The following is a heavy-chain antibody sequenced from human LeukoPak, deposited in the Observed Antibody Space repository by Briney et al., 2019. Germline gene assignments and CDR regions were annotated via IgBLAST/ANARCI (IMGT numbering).Heavy chain of an antibody. V-gene: IGHV4-34*01. CDR3: VRGNWNYGSRS. CDR2: INHIGRT. Sequence: SETLSLTCADYGGSFSGYCWIWIRQSPGKGLEWIGEINHIGRTNYNPSLKSRITMSVDKSKNQFSLKLTSMTAADTAIYYCVRGNWNYGSRSWGQGTLVTVSS. D-gene: IGHD1-7*01. CDR1: GGSFSGYC. J-gene: IGHJ4*02.